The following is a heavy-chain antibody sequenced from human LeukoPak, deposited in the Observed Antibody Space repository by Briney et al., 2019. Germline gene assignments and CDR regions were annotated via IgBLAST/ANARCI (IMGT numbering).Heavy chain of an antibody. D-gene: IGHD6-13*01. CDR1: GYSFSSYW. CDR3: ARPRYTSSWYVAWFDP. Sequence: PGESLKISCKGSGYSFSSYWIGWVRQMPGKGLEWMGIIYPGDSDTKYSPSFQGQVTISADKSISTAYLQWNSLKASDTAIYYCARPRYTSSWYVAWFDPWGQGTLATVSS. V-gene: IGHV5-51*01. CDR2: IYPGDSDT. J-gene: IGHJ5*02.